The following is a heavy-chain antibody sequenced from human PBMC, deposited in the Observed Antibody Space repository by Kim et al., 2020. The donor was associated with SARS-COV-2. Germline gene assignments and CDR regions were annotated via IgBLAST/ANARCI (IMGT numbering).Heavy chain of an antibody. V-gene: IGHV3-21*01. Sequence: GGSLRLSCAASGFTFSSYSMNWVRQAPGKGLEWVSSISSSSSYIYYADSVKGRFTISRDNAKNSLYLQMNSLRAEDTAVYYCARVSDYYGSGERKVPIYYYYYGMVVWGQGTTVTVSS. D-gene: IGHD3-10*01. CDR3: ARVSDYYGSGERKVPIYYYYYGMVV. J-gene: IGHJ6*02. CDR2: ISSSSSYI. CDR1: GFTFSSYS.